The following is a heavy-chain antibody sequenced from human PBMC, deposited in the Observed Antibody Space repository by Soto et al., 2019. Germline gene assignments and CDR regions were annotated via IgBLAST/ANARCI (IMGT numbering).Heavy chain of an antibody. J-gene: IGHJ3*02. V-gene: IGHV3-7*01. CDR1: GFTFSSYW. D-gene: IGHD6-13*01. CDR2: IKQDGSEK. Sequence: GGSLRLSCAASGFTFSSYWMSWVRQAPGKGLEWVANIKQDGSEKYYVDSVKGRFTISRDNAKNSLYLQMNSLRAEDTAVYYCARDVAAAGTFHDAFDIWGQGTMVTVSS. CDR3: ARDVAAAGTFHDAFDI.